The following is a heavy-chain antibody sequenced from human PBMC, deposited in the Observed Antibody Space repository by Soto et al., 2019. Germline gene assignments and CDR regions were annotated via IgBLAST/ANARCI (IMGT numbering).Heavy chain of an antibody. D-gene: IGHD3-10*01. V-gene: IGHV3-21*04. CDR3: ARHVGSVTSLGWFDP. J-gene: IGHJ5*02. CDR2: ITTSGSYI. Sequence: GGSLRLSCAASGFTFSSYDMNWVRQAPGKGLEYVSSITTSGSYIYYGDSVRGRFTISRDNAKNSLFLQMDSLKASDTAMYYCARHVGSVTSLGWFDPWGQGTLVTVSS. CDR1: GFTFSSYD.